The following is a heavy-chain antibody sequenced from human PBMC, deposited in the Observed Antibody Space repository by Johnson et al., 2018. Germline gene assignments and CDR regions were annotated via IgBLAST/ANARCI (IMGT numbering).Heavy chain of an antibody. CDR2: INPANGNT. J-gene: IGHJ3*01. CDR1: GYSFTSYA. Sequence: QVQLVQSGAEVKKPGASVKVSCKASGYSFTSYAIHWVRQAPGQRLEWMGWINPANGNTRDSQNFKGRVTMTRETSASTGYMDLSGLTTEDTSLYYCAGAPLTTIENTFEVWDQGTMVTVSS. D-gene: IGHD4/OR15-4a*01. V-gene: IGHV1-3*01. CDR3: AGAPLTTIENTFEV.